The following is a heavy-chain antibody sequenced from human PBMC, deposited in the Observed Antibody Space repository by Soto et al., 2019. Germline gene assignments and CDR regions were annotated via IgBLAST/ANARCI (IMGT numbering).Heavy chain of an antibody. Sequence: PGGSLRLSCAASGFTFRRYSINWVRQAPGKGLEWVSSTSGGSDFTHYADSVKGRFSISRDNAKSSVFLQMHSLRAEDTAVYYCAREDDYYFFKYWGQGALVTVSS. V-gene: IGHV3-21*01. D-gene: IGHD4-17*01. J-gene: IGHJ4*02. CDR2: TSGGSDFT. CDR1: GFTFRRYS. CDR3: AREDDYYFFKY.